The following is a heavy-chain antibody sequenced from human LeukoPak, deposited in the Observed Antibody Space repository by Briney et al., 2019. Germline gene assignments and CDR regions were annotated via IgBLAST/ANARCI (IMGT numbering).Heavy chain of an antibody. V-gene: IGHV1-8*01. J-gene: IGHJ4*02. CDR2: MNPNSGDT. D-gene: IGHD6-19*01. Sequence: ASVTVSCTASGYTFTSYDINWLRQTTGQGLEWMGWMNPNSGDTGYTQKFQGRVTMTRNTSISTAYMELNSLTSEDTAMYYCARGGGGEQWLVLNYWGQGTLVTVSS. CDR3: ARGGGGEQWLVLNY. CDR1: GYTFTSYD.